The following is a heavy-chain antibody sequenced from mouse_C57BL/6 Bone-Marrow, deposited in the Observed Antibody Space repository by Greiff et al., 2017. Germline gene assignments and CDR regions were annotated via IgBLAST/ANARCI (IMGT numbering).Heavy chain of an antibody. CDR2: ISNLAYSI. CDR3: ARDPGAMDC. V-gene: IGHV5-15*01. CDR1: GFTFSDYG. J-gene: IGHJ4*01. Sequence: DVMLVESGGGLVQPGGSLKLSCAASGFTFSDYGMAWVRQAPRKGPEWVAFISNLAYSIYYADTVTGRFTISRENAKNTLYLEMSSLRSEDTAMYYCARDPGAMDCWGQGTSVTVAS.